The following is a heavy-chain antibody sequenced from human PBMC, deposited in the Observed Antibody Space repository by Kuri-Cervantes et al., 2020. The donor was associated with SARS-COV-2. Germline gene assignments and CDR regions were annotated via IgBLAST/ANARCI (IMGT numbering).Heavy chain of an antibody. V-gene: IGHV1-8*02. CDR3: ASGDCSSTSCYSHYWYFDL. CDR1: GYSFSSYD. CDR2: LNPDTGNT. J-gene: IGHJ2*01. D-gene: IGHD2-2*01. Sequence: ASVKVSCKASGYSFSSYDINWVRQAAGQGLEWMGWLNPDTGNTGNAKKFQGRVTMTTDTSINTAYMEVSSLRSEDTAVYYCASGDCSSTSCYSHYWYFDLWGRGTLVTVSS.